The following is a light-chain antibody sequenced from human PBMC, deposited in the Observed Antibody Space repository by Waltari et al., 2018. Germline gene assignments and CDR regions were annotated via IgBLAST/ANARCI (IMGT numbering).Light chain of an antibody. CDR2: DAS. J-gene: IGKJ4*01. V-gene: IGKV3-11*01. CDR3: QQRSRWPLT. Sequence: EIVLTQFPATLSLSPGESATLSCRASQSIDIYLPWYQQRPGQAPTLLIADASYRATGSPAGVRGGGSGTDFTLTVSSLEPEDFAVYSCQQRSRWPLTIGGGTKVEL. CDR1: QSIDIY.